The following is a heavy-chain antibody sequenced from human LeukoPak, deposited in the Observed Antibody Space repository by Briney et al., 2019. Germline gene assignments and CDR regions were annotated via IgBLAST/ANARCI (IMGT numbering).Heavy chain of an antibody. CDR3: ARFRSGCDTTSCYVHY. Sequence: SSETLSLTCTVSGGSISSYYWSWIRQPPGKGLEWIGYIYYSGSTNYNPSLKSRVTISVDTSKNQFSLKLSSVTAADTAVYYCARFRSGCDTTSCYVHYWGQGTLVIASS. CDR2: IYYSGST. CDR1: GGSISSYY. J-gene: IGHJ4*02. D-gene: IGHD2-2*01. V-gene: IGHV4-59*01.